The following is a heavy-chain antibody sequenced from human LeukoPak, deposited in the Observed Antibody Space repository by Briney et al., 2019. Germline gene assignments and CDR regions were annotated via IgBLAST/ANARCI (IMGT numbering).Heavy chain of an antibody. V-gene: IGHV3-30*02. CDR2: IRYDGSNK. D-gene: IGHD5-18*01. J-gene: IGHJ4*02. Sequence: GGSLRLSCAASGFTFSSYGMHWVRQAPGKGLEWVAFIRYDGSNKYYADSVKGRFTISRDNSKNTLYLQMNSLRAEDTAVYYCARVQLARTRAVDTAMVPVGYWGQGTLVTVSS. CDR3: ARVQLARTRAVDTAMVPVGY. CDR1: GFTFSSYG.